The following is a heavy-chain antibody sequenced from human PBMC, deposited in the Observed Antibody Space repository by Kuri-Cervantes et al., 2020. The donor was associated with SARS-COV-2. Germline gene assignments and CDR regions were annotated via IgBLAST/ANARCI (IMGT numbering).Heavy chain of an antibody. D-gene: IGHD3-3*01. CDR1: GGSISSAGFY. CDR3: ASQVTIFGVEYDAFDI. V-gene: IGHV4-31*03. CDR2: IYYTGST. Sequence: SETLSLTCTVSGGSISSAGFYWSWIRQHPGKGLEWIGYIYYTGSTYYNPSLKGRVSMSVDTSKTQFSLKLSSVTAADTAVYYCASQVTIFGVEYDAFDIWGQGTTVTVSS. J-gene: IGHJ3*02.